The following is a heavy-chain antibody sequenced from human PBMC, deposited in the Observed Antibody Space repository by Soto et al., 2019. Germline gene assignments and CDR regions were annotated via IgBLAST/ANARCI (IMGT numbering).Heavy chain of an antibody. CDR2: ISSSSSYI. Sequence: GGSLRLSCAASGFTFSSYSMNWVRQAPGKGLEWVSSISSSSSYIYYADSVKGRFTISRDNAKNSLYLQMNSLRAEDTAVYYCARDYYGSGYSFDYWGQGTLVTVSS. CDR3: ARDYYGSGYSFDY. V-gene: IGHV3-21*01. J-gene: IGHJ4*02. D-gene: IGHD3-10*01. CDR1: GFTFSSYS.